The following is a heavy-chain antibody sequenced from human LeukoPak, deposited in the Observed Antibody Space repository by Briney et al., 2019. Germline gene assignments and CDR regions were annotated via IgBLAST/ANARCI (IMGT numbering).Heavy chain of an antibody. CDR1: GFTFSNYA. CDR2: ISYDGTIE. CDR3: AKGGYCSGSNCEDYFDY. Sequence: GRSLRLSCAASGFTFSNYAIHWVRQAPGKGLEWVSIISYDGTIEYYADSVKGRFTISRDNSKNTLYLQMNSLRAEDTAVYYCAKGGYCSGSNCEDYFDYWGQGTLVTVSS. D-gene: IGHD2-15*01. V-gene: IGHV3-30*18. J-gene: IGHJ4*02.